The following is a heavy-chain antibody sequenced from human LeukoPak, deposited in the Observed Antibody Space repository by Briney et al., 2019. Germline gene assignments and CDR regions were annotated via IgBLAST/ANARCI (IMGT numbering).Heavy chain of an antibody. CDR1: GGSFSGYY. J-gene: IGHJ4*02. D-gene: IGHD6-13*01. Sequence: PSETLSLTCAVYGGSFSGYYWSWIRQPPGKGLEWIGEINHSGSTNYNPSLKSRVTISVDTSKNQFSLKLSSVTAADTAVYYCARGGRSRQYSFDYWGQGTLVTVSS. CDR3: ARGGRSRQYSFDY. CDR2: INHSGST. V-gene: IGHV4-34*01.